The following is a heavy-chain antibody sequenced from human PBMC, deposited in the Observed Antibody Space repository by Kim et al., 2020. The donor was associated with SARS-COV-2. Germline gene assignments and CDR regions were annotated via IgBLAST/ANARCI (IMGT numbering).Heavy chain of an antibody. Sequence: SETLSLTCAVYGGSFSGYYWSWIRQPPGKGLEWIGEINHSGSTNYNPSLKSRVTISVDTSKNQFSLKLSSVTAADTAVYYCAREGGGMATIYFDYWGQGTLVTVSS. V-gene: IGHV4-34*01. CDR3: AREGGGMATIYFDY. D-gene: IGHD5-12*01. J-gene: IGHJ4*02. CDR1: GGSFSGYY. CDR2: INHSGST.